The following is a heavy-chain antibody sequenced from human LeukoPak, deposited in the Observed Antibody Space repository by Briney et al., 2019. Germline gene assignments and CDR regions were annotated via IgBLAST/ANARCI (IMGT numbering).Heavy chain of an antibody. J-gene: IGHJ4*02. V-gene: IGHV1-2*02. CDR2: INPNRGVT. CDR1: GYMFIGYY. Sequence: ASVKVSCKAFGYMFIGYYIHWVRQAPGQGLEWMGWINPNRGVTNYAQKFQGRVTMTRDTSVNTTYLDLSRLTSDDTAVYFCARAPESSGYYWIDYWGQGTLLTVSS. D-gene: IGHD3-22*01. CDR3: ARAPESSGYYWIDY.